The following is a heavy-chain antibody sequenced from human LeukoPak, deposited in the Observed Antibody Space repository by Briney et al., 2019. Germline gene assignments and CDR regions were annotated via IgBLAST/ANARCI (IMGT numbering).Heavy chain of an antibody. CDR3: ARSGLGGRPVFDY. D-gene: IGHD1-26*01. V-gene: IGHV3-21*01. Sequence: GGSLRLSCAASGFTFSSYSMNWVRQAPGKGLEWVSSISSSSSYIYYADSVKGRSTISRDNAKNSLYLQMNSLRAEDTAVYYCARSGLGGRPVFDYWGQGTLVTVSS. CDR1: GFTFSSYS. J-gene: IGHJ4*02. CDR2: ISSSSSYI.